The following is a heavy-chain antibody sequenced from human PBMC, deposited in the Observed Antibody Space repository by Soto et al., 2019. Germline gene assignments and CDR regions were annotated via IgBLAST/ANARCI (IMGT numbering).Heavy chain of an antibody. CDR2: INHSGST. CDR3: ARGGGGFDH. J-gene: IGHJ5*02. V-gene: IGHV4-34*01. CDR1: GGSFSGYY. Sequence: QVQLQQWGAGLLKPSETLSLTCAVYGGSFSGYYWSWIRQPPGKGLEWIGEINHSGSTNYNPSHKGRVTMTVATSKDQFSLNLRCAAAADTAVYSCARGGGGFDHWGQGTLVTVSS. D-gene: IGHD1-26*01.